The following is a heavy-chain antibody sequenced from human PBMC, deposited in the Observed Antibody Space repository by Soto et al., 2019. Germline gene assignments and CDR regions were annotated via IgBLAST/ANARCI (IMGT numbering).Heavy chain of an antibody. Sequence: EVQLVESGGGLVQPGGSLRLSCAASGLTFSSYWMHWVRQVPGKGLVWVSRIHSDGSRTSYADSVKGRFTISRDNAKNTLYLQMNSLRAEDTAVYYCAVAVAGTTAIGYWGQGTLVTVSS. V-gene: IGHV3-74*01. CDR2: IHSDGSRT. J-gene: IGHJ4*02. D-gene: IGHD6-19*01. CDR1: GLTFSSYW. CDR3: AVAVAGTTAIGY.